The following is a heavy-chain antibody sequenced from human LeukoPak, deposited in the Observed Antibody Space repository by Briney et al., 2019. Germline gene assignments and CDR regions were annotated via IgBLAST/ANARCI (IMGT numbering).Heavy chain of an antibody. J-gene: IGHJ3*02. V-gene: IGHV3-48*03. CDR1: GFTFSSYE. Sequence: GGSLRLSCAASGFTFSSYELYWVRQAPGKGLEWISYISSSSTTIKYADSVRGRFTISRDDARESLCLQMSSLRADDTAIYYCGASRQYVGAFDIWGQGTLVTVSS. D-gene: IGHD3-16*01. CDR2: ISSSSTTI. CDR3: GASRQYVGAFDI.